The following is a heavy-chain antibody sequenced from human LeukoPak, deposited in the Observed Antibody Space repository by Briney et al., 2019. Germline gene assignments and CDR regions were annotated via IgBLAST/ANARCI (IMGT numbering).Heavy chain of an antibody. CDR2: IDPSDSYT. CDR3: ARASRDGYNQNFDH. D-gene: IGHD5-24*01. J-gene: IGHJ4*02. Sequence: GESLRISCKGSGYSFTSYWIIWVRQTPGKGLEWMGRIDPSDSYTDYSPSFQGHVTISADKSINTAYLQWSSLKASDTAMYYCARASRDGYNQNFDHWGQGTLVTVSS. V-gene: IGHV5-10-1*01. CDR1: GYSFTSYW.